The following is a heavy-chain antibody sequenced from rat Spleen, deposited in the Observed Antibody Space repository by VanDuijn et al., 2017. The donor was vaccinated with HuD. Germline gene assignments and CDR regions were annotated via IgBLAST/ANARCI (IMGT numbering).Heavy chain of an antibody. CDR1: GFTFSNFY. Sequence: EVQLVESGEGLVQPGRSMNLSCAASGFTFSNFYMAWVRQAPTKGLEWVASISTGGDYTYYRDSVKGRFSISRDNAKSTLYLQMDSLRSEDTATYYCARGTTPWGQGVMVTVSS. CDR3: ARGTTP. CDR2: ISTGGDYT. J-gene: IGHJ2*01. D-gene: IGHD1-4*01. V-gene: IGHV5-25*01.